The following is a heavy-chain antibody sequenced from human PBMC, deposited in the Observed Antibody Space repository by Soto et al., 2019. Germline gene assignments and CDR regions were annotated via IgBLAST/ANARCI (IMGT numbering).Heavy chain of an antibody. Sequence: HPGGSLRLSCAASGFTFSSYAMSWVRQAPGKWLEWVSAISGSGGSTYYADSVKGRFTISRDNSKNTLYLQMNSLRAEDTAVYYCAKSLELQLLLKSWGQGTLVTVSS. CDR3: AKSLELQLLLKS. J-gene: IGHJ4*02. D-gene: IGHD2-2*01. CDR2: ISGSGGST. V-gene: IGHV3-23*01. CDR1: GFTFSSYA.